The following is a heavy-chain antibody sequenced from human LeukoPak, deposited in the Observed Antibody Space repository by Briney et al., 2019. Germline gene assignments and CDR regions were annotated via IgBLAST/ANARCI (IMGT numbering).Heavy chain of an antibody. J-gene: IGHJ4*02. V-gene: IGHV3-53*01. CDR1: GFTVSSNY. CDR2: IYSGGST. CDR3: AIMHRYYDGSGYWVQ. Sequence: GGSLRLSCAASGFTVSSNYMSWVRQAPGKGLEWVSVIYSGGSTSYADSVKGRFTISRDNPRNTLYMQMNSLRAEDTAVYYCAIMHRYYDGSGYWVQWGQGTLVTVSS. D-gene: IGHD3-22*01.